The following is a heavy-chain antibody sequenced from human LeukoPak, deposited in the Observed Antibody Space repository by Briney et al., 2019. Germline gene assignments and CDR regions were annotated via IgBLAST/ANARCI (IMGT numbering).Heavy chain of an antibody. D-gene: IGHD6-19*01. CDR1: GFTFSSYW. V-gene: IGHV3-7*01. J-gene: IGHJ4*02. Sequence: GGSLRLSCAASGFTFSSYWMSWVRQAPGKGLEWVANIKQDGSEKYYVDSVKGRFTISRDNAKNSLYLQMNSLRAEDTAVYYCARRIIGSGWYGADFDYWGQGTLVTVPS. CDR2: IKQDGSEK. CDR3: ARRIIGSGWYGADFDY.